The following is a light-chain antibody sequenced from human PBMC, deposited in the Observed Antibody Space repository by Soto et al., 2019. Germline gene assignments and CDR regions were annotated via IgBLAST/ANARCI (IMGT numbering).Light chain of an antibody. CDR1: QTIGKY. V-gene: IGKV1-39*01. CDR3: QRSYSAPLT. CDR2: AAS. J-gene: IGKJ3*01. Sequence: DIQMTQSPSSLSASVGDKLTITCRASQTIGKYLNWYQEKPGKAPNLLIYAASSLQSGVPSRFSGSGSETDFTLTISSLQPEDFATYYCQRSYSAPLTFGPGTKVDIK.